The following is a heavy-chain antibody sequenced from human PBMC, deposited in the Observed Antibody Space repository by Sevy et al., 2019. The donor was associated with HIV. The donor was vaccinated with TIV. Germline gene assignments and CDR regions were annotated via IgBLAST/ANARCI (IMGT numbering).Heavy chain of an antibody. J-gene: IGHJ4*02. Sequence: GGSLRLSCAASGFTFSSYAMNWVRQAPGKGLEWVSSINAISSNIYYADSVKGRFTISRDNAENSLYLQMNSVGAEDTAVYYCAGGLFSGGNAVYGYWGQGTLVTVSS. V-gene: IGHV3-21*01. CDR3: AGGLFSGGNAVYGY. CDR2: INAISSNI. D-gene: IGHD2-15*01. CDR1: GFTFSSYA.